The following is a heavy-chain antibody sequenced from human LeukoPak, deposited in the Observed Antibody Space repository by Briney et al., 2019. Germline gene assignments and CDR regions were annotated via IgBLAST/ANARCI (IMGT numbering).Heavy chain of an antibody. D-gene: IGHD2-2*01. CDR2: IYYTGST. CDR3: ARSRLRQVYQSDS. J-gene: IGHJ4*02. V-gene: IGHV4-59*01. Sequence: SETLSLTCTVSGGSTSRFQWTWIRQPPGKGLEWIGYIYYTGSTNSNPSLKSRVTISADTSKNQFSLKLNSVTAADTALYYGARSRLRQVYQSDSWGQGTLVTVSS. CDR1: GGSTSRFQ.